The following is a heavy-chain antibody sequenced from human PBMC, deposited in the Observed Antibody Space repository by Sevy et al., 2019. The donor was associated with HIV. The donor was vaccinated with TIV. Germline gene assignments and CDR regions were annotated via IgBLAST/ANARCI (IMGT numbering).Heavy chain of an antibody. CDR2: ISAYNGNT. CDR1: GYTFTSYG. CDR3: ARGPRGLYYYDSSGYRNWFDP. D-gene: IGHD3-22*01. V-gene: IGHV1-18*01. Sequence: ASVKVSCKASGYTFTSYGISWVRQAPGQGLEWMGWISAYNGNTNYAQKLQGRVTMTTDTSTSTAYMELMSLRSDDTAVYYCARGPRGLYYYDSSGYRNWFDPWGQGTLVTVSS. J-gene: IGHJ5*02.